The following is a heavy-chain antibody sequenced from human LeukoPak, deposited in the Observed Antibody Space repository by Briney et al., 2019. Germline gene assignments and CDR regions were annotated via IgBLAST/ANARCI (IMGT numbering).Heavy chain of an antibody. CDR3: ATGRAEQQLLSDY. CDR1: GYTFTGYY. D-gene: IGHD6-13*01. CDR2: INPNSGGT. Sequence: GGSVKVSCKASGYTFTGYYMHWVRQAPGQGLEWMGWINPNSGGTNYAQKFQGRVTMTRDTSISTAYMELSALLSDDTALFYCATGRAEQQLLSDYWGQGTLVTVAS. V-gene: IGHV1-2*02. J-gene: IGHJ4*02.